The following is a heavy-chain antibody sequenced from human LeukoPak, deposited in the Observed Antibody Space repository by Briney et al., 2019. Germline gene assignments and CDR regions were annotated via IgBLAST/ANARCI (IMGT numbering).Heavy chain of an antibody. Sequence: PGGSLRLSCAASGFTFSSYGMHWVRQAPGKGLEWVAVIWYDGSNKYYADSVKGRFTTSRDNSKTTPYLQMNSLRADDTAVYYCARALSDYGAYVRAFDITGERAPGSVSS. CDR1: GFTFSSYG. J-gene: IGHJ3*02. D-gene: IGHD4-17*01. CDR2: IWYDGSNK. V-gene: IGHV3-33*01. CDR3: ARALSDYGAYVRAFDI.